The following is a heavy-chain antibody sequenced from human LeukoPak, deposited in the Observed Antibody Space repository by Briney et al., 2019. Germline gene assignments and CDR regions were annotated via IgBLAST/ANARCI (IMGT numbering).Heavy chain of an antibody. D-gene: IGHD2-8*02. CDR2: ISYDGSNK. CDR3: AKDGITGYFDY. V-gene: IGHV3-30*18. J-gene: IGHJ4*02. CDR1: GFTFSSYG. Sequence: GGSLRLSCAASGFTFSSYGMHWVRQAPGKGLEWVAVISYDGSNKYYADSVKGRFTISRDNSKNTLYLQMNSLRAEDTAVYYCAKDGITGYFDYWGQGTLVTVPS.